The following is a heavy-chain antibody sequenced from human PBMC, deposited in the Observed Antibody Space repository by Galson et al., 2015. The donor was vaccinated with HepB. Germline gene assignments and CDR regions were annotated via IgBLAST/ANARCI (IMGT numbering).Heavy chain of an antibody. CDR1: GFVFANFA. CDR3: AKACFSDCRGGVGYADT. CDR2: ISGSGGAT. J-gene: IGHJ5*02. Sequence: SLRLSCAASGFVFANFAMTWVRQGPGKGLEWVSTISGSGGATYYADAVEGRFTVSRDNSKKTVHLQTHSLTAEDAALYFCAKACFSDCRGGVGYADTWGQGTLVAVSS. D-gene: IGHD2-2*01. V-gene: IGHV3-23*01.